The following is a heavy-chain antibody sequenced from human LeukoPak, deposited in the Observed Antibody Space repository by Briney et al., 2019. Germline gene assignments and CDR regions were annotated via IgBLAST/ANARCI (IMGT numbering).Heavy chain of an antibody. CDR3: ARDYGDHAFDC. J-gene: IGHJ4*02. CDR1: GGSISRSSCF. V-gene: IGHV4-39*02. D-gene: IGHD4-17*01. CDR2: FYYSGST. Sequence: SETLSLTCTVSGGSISRSSCFWGWIRQPPGKGLEWIGSFYYSGSTYYNPSLKSRVTISVDTSKNQFSLKLSSVTAADTAVYFCARDYGDHAFDCWGQGTLVTVSS.